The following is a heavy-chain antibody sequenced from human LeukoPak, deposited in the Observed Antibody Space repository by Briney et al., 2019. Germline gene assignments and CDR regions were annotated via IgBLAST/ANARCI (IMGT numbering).Heavy chain of an antibody. J-gene: IGHJ4*02. CDR1: GFTFSSYG. V-gene: IGHV3-30*18. CDR2: ISYDGSNK. CDR3: AKDRDWDSFDY. D-gene: IGHD5-24*01. Sequence: GGSLRLSCAASGFTFSSYGMHWVRQAPGKGLEWVAVISYDGSNKYYADSVKGRFTISRDNSKNTLYLQMNSLRAEDTAVYYCAKDRDWDSFDYWGQGTLVTVSS.